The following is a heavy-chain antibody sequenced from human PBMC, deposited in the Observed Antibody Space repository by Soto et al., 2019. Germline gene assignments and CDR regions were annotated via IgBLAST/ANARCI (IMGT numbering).Heavy chain of an antibody. CDR2: ISGSGIST. Sequence: GGSLRLSCAASGFTFSNYAMSWVRQAPGKGLEWVSGISGSGISTFYADSVKGRFTISRDNSKNTLYLLMTSLRAEDTAVYYCANSGVCFGQNWFAPGARRTLVTVSS. J-gene: IGHJ5*02. V-gene: IGHV3-23*01. CDR1: GFTFSNYA. D-gene: IGHD3-10*01. CDR3: ANSGVCFGQNWFAP.